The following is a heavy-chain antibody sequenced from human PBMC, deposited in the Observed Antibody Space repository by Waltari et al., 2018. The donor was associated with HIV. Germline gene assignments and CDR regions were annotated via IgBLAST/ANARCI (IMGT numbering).Heavy chain of an antibody. D-gene: IGHD3-16*02. Sequence: QIRLFQSDHVVRKPGASVTISCTTAGYPFINYHVTWVRQSLGQRRDWMGGITRYTANANYTRESQGRVTLTTDAAAATAYLELRDLRPDDTAMYFCTRGNIWGSYRYFDYWGPGTLVTVS. J-gene: IGHJ4*02. V-gene: IGHV1-18*01. CDR2: ITRYTANA. CDR3: TRGNIWGSYRYFDY. CDR1: GYPFINYH.